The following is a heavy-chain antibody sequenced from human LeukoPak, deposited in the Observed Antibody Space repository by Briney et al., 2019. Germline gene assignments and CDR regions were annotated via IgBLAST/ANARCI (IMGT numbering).Heavy chain of an antibody. Sequence: ASVKVSCKASGYTFTSYGISWVRQAPGQGLEWMGWISGYNGNTNYAQKIQGRVTMTTDTSTSTAYMELRSLRSDDTAVYYCATHSTRIAVRPSDYYYYMDVWGKGTTVTVSS. CDR1: GYTFTSYG. D-gene: IGHD6-6*01. J-gene: IGHJ6*03. CDR3: ATHSTRIAVRPSDYYYYMDV. CDR2: ISGYNGNT. V-gene: IGHV1-18*01.